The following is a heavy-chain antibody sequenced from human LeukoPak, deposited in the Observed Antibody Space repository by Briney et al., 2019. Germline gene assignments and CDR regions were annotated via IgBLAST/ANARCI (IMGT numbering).Heavy chain of an antibody. CDR1: GFTFSSYS. J-gene: IGHJ4*02. CDR3: ARYSGAHRGPTVSIVY. CDR2: ISSSSSYI. D-gene: IGHD2-15*01. Sequence: GGSLRLSRAASGFTFSSYSMNWVRQAPGKGLEWVSSISSSSSYIYYADSVKGRFTISRDNAKNSLYLQMNSLRAEDTAVYYCARYSGAHRGPTVSIVYWGQGTLVTVSS. V-gene: IGHV3-21*01.